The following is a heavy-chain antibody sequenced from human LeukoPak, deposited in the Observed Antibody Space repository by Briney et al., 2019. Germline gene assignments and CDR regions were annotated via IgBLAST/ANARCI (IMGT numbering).Heavy chain of an antibody. Sequence: SETLSLTCAVSGGSFSGYYWTWIRQPPGKGLEWIGEINHSGSANYNPSLKSRVTISLDTSKNQFSLKLSSVTAADTAVYYCARGTNDYGYYFDYWGQGTLVTVSS. CDR2: INHSGSA. D-gene: IGHD4-17*01. CDR3: ARGTNDYGYYFDY. J-gene: IGHJ4*02. CDR1: GGSFSGYY. V-gene: IGHV4-34*01.